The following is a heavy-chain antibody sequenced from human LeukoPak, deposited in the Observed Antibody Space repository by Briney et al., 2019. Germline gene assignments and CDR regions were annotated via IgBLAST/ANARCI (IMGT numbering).Heavy chain of an antibody. V-gene: IGHV3-30*18. D-gene: IGHD1-14*01. CDR1: GFTFSSYG. CDR3: AKGNQRTYILSYNWFDP. Sequence: GGSLRLSCAASGFTFSSYGMHWVRQAPGKGLEWVAVISYDGSNKYYADSVKGRFTISRDNSKNTLYLQMNSLRAEDTAVYYCAKGNQRTYILSYNWFDPWGQGTLVTVSS. J-gene: IGHJ5*02. CDR2: ISYDGSNK.